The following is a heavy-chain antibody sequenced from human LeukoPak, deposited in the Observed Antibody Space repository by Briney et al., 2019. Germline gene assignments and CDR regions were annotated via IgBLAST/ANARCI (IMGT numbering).Heavy chain of an antibody. CDR3: ARDLCGGDCRSLDY. D-gene: IGHD2-21*02. CDR1: GFTFSSYS. CDR2: IWYDGSNK. Sequence: GGSLRLSCAASGFTFSSYSMNWVRQAPGKGLEWVAVIWYDGSNKYYADSVKGRFAISRDNSKNTLYLQMNSLRAEDTAVYYCARDLCGGDCRSLDYWGQGTLVTVSS. V-gene: IGHV3-33*08. J-gene: IGHJ4*02.